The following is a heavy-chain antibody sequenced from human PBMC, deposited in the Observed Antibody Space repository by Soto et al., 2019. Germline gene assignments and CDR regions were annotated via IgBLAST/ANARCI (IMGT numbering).Heavy chain of an antibody. Sequence: GGSLRLSCAASGFTFSSYWMSWVRQAPGKGLEWVANIKQDGGEKYYVDSVKGRFTISRDNAKNSLYLQMNSLRAEDTAVYYCARDTTVTNGYYYYYYGMDVWGQGTTVTVSS. D-gene: IGHD4-4*01. J-gene: IGHJ6*02. CDR3: ARDTTVTNGYYYYYYGMDV. CDR2: IKQDGGEK. CDR1: GFTFSSYW. V-gene: IGHV3-7*03.